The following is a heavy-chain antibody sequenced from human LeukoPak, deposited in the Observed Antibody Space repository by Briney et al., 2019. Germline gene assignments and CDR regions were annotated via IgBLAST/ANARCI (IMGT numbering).Heavy chain of an antibody. Sequence: SETLSLTCTVSGGSMNNYYWSWVRLPPGKGLEWVGYIRYNEDTNYNPSLKSRVTVSIDRSKNQFSLKMTSVTPADTAMYYCARAPAEETWLVYFDSWGQGTLVTVSS. D-gene: IGHD6-19*01. J-gene: IGHJ4*02. CDR2: IRYNEDT. CDR1: GGSMNNYY. V-gene: IGHV4-59*01. CDR3: ARAPAEETWLVYFDS.